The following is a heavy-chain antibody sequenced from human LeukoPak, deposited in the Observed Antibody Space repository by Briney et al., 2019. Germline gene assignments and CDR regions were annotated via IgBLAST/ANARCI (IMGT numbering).Heavy chain of an antibody. D-gene: IGHD1-1*01. J-gene: IGHJ6*02. CDR1: GFTFGDHA. CDR3: TRGPIQLWVCNGIDV. V-gene: IGHV3-49*04. Sequence: PGRSLRLSCTTSGFTFGDHAMVWVRQAPGKGLEWVGFIRSKAYRGTTEYAAAVKGRFTISRDDLNSIAYLQMNSLKIEDTAIYYCTRGPIQLWVCNGIDVWGQGTTVTVSS. CDR2: IRSKAYRGTT.